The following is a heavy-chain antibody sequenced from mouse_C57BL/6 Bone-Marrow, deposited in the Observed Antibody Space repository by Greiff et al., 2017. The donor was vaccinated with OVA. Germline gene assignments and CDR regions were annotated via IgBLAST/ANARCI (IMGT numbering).Heavy chain of an antibody. J-gene: IGHJ4*01. CDR2: INPNNGGT. Sequence: VQLQQSGPELVKPGASVKIPCKASGYTFTDYNMDWVKQSHGKSLEWIGDINPNNGGTIYNQKFKGKATLTVDKSSSTAYMELRSLTSEDTAVYDCARLDSNLYYYAMDYWGQGTSVTVSS. CDR3: ARLDSNLYYYAMDY. CDR1: GYTFTDYN. D-gene: IGHD2-5*01. V-gene: IGHV1-18*01.